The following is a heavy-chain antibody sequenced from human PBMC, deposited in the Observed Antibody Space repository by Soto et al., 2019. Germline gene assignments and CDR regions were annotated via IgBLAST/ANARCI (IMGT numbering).Heavy chain of an antibody. CDR1: GGSISSGGYY. D-gene: IGHD3-3*01. J-gene: IGHJ5*02. CDR3: ARAAIFGMVIIRNWFDP. V-gene: IGHV4-31*03. CDR2: IYYSGST. Sequence: SETLSLTCTVSGGSISSGGYYWSWIRQHPGKGLEWIGYIYYSGSTYYNPSLKSRVTISVDTSKNQFSLKLSSVTAADTAVYYCARAAIFGMVIIRNWFDPWGQGTLVTVSS.